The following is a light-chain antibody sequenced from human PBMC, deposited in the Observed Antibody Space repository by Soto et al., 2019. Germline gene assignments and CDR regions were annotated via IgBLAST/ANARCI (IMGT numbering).Light chain of an antibody. CDR3: QQYGISPP. V-gene: IGKV3-20*01. CDR2: DVS. J-gene: IGKJ1*01. Sequence: DIVLTQSPGTLSLSPGERATLSCRSSQSVSSNYLAWYQQKPDQAHRLVIYDVSGRATGIPDRFSGSGSGTDFTLTISRLEPENSTVYYCQQYGISPPFGQVTKVEIK. CDR1: QSVSSNY.